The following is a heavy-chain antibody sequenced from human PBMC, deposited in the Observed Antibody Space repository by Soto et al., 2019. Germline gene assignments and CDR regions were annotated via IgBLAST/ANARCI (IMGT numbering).Heavy chain of an antibody. CDR1: GFTFEEYA. J-gene: IGHJ4*02. D-gene: IGHD6-13*01. Sequence: GXSLRLSCAASGFTFEEYAMHCVRQAPGKGLEWVSGITWNSGNIGYVDSVKGRFTISRDNAKNFLYLQMNSLRVDDTALYYCAKDGAAAGTFDYWGQGILVTV. CDR3: AKDGAAAGTFDY. CDR2: ITWNSGNI. V-gene: IGHV3-9*01.